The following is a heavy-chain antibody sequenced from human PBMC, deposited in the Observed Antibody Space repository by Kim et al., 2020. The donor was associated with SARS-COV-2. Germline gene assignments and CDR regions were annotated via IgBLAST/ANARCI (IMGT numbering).Heavy chain of an antibody. CDR3: ARGLTATYSYYYGMDV. Sequence: ASVKVSCESSGYTFTSYDINWVRQATGQGLEWMGWMNPNSGNTGYAQKFQGRVTMTRNTSISTAYMELSSLTSEDTAVYFCARGLTATYSYYYGMDVWGQ. J-gene: IGHJ6*02. D-gene: IGHD5-18*01. V-gene: IGHV1-8*02. CDR2: MNPNSGNT. CDR1: GYTFTSYD.